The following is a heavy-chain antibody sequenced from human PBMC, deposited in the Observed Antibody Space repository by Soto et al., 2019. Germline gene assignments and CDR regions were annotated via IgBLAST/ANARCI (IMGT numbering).Heavy chain of an antibody. CDR3: ARGHIVVVPTVGWFDP. J-gene: IGHJ5*02. V-gene: IGHV4-38-2*01. Sequence: SETLSLTCAVSGYSISSGYYWGWIRQPPGKGLEWIGSMFHSGKTYYNPSLKSRVTISVDTSNNQFSLKLSSVTAADTAVYYCARGHIVVVPTVGWFDPWGQGTLVTVSS. CDR2: MFHSGKT. CDR1: GYSISSGYY. D-gene: IGHD2-2*01.